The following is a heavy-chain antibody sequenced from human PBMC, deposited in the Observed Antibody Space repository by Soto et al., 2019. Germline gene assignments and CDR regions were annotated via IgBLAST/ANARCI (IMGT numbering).Heavy chain of an antibody. CDR3: ARAGGGYSYGYYYYYGMDV. V-gene: IGHV4-59*01. CDR1: GGSISSYY. Sequence: SETLSLTCTVSGGSISSYYWSWIRQPPGKGLEWIGYIYYSGSTNYNPSLKSRVTISVDTSKNQFSLKLSSVTAADTAVYYCARAGGGYSYGYYYYYGMDVWGQGTRVTVSS. CDR2: IYYSGST. J-gene: IGHJ6*02. D-gene: IGHD5-18*01.